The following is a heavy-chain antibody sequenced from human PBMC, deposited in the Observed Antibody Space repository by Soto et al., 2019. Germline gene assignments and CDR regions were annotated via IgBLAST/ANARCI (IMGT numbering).Heavy chain of an antibody. J-gene: IGHJ4*02. D-gene: IGHD6-13*01. V-gene: IGHV5-10-1*01. CDR3: ARHESSWHPFDY. Sequence: GESLKISCKGSGYSFTSYWISWVRQMPGKGLEWMGRIDPSDSYTNYSPSFQGHVTISADKSISTAYLQWSSLKASDTAMYYCARHESSWHPFDYWGQGTLVTVSS. CDR2: IDPSDSYT. CDR1: GYSFTSYW.